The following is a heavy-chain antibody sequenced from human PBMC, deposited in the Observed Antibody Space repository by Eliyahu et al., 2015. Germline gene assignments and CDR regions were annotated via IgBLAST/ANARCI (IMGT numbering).Heavy chain of an antibody. V-gene: IGHV4-34*01. Sequence: QVQLQQXGAGLLKPSETLSLTXAVXGGSFSGXYWSWXXQPPGXGLEWIGEINHSGSTNYNPSLKSRVTISVDTSKNQFSLKLSSVTAADTAVYYCARDSGRVAMAPWGQGTLVTVSS. CDR2: INHSGST. J-gene: IGHJ5*02. CDR3: ARDSGRVAMAP. CDR1: GGSFSGXY. D-gene: IGHD5-24*01.